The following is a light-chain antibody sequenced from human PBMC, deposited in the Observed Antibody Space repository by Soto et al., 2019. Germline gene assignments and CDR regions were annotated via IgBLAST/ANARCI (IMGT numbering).Light chain of an antibody. CDR2: GAS. V-gene: IGKV3-15*01. CDR1: QSITTY. J-gene: IGKJ1*01. CDR3: QQYNNWPPNT. Sequence: VLTQSPAALSLSPGETATLSCRSSQSITTYSAWYQQKPGQAPRLLIYGASTRATGIPARFSGSGSGTEFTLTISSLQSEDFAVYYCQQYNNWPPNTFGQGTKVDI.